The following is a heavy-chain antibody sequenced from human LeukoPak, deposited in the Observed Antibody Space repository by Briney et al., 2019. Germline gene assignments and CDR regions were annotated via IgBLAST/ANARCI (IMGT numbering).Heavy chain of an antibody. Sequence: SETLSLTCGVSGVSVTSTNWWTWVRQPPGKGLEWIGEVHLDGRTNYNPSLKSRLTMSVDLSENHVSLKLTSVTAADTAVYYCAREGGFYRPLDYSGQGTLVTVSS. V-gene: IGHV4-4*02. J-gene: IGHJ4*02. CDR2: VHLDGRT. CDR3: AREGGFYRPLDY. CDR1: GVSVTSTNW. D-gene: IGHD3-3*01.